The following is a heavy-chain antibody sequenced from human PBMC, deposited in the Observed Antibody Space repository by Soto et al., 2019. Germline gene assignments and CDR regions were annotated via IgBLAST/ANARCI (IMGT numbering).Heavy chain of an antibody. CDR2: IYSGGRA. CDR1: GFIVSAYS. Sequence: EVQLVESGGGWVQPGKSLRLSCAASGFIVSAYSMTWVRQAPGKGLEWVSLIYSGGRAFYADSVKGRFTISRDNSKNMVHLQMNSLRVDDTAVYYCARDTAERPIDYWGQGTLVTVSS. J-gene: IGHJ4*02. CDR3: ARDTAERPIDY. V-gene: IGHV3-66*01. D-gene: IGHD1-1*01.